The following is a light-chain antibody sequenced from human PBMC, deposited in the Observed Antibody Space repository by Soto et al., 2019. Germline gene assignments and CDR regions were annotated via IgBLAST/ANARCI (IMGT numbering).Light chain of an antibody. V-gene: IGKV3-20*01. CDR2: GAS. CDR3: QQYGRSGT. Sequence: DSVFAPSPRTRSLSPGERATLSCRSSQSVSNNYLAWYQQKPGQAPRLLIYGASNRATGIPDRFSGSGSGTDFTLTISRLEPEDFAVYYCQQYGRSGTFGQGTNVEIK. CDR1: QSVSNNY. J-gene: IGKJ1*01.